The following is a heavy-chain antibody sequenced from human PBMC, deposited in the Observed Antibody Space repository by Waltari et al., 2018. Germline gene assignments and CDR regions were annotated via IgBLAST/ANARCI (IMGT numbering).Heavy chain of an antibody. Sequence: QVQLVQSGAEVKKPGSSVKVSCKASGGTFSSYAISWVRQAPGQGLEWMGGSSPSLGKANDAQKVQGRVTITADESTSTANMELSSLGSEDTAVEYCARVWQQLRNWVGAFDIWGQGTMVTVSS. J-gene: IGHJ3*02. V-gene: IGHV1-69*01. CDR3: ARVWQQLRNWVGAFDI. CDR2: SSPSLGKA. D-gene: IGHD6-13*01. CDR1: GGTFSSYA.